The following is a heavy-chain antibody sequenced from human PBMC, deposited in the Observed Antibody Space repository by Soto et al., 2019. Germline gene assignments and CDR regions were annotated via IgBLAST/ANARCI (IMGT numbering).Heavy chain of an antibody. D-gene: IGHD6-13*01. J-gene: IGHJ4*02. Sequence: EVQLLESGGGLVQPGRSLRISCAASGFTFSNYAMSWVRQAPGQGLDWVSTISGSGGTTYYADSVKGRFTISRDNSKNTLFLQMKRLRAEDAAVYYCAKFFVETRSISGWSGSFYYWGQGTVITVSS. V-gene: IGHV3-23*01. CDR1: GFTFSNYA. CDR3: AKFFVETRSISGWSGSFYY. CDR2: ISGSGGTT.